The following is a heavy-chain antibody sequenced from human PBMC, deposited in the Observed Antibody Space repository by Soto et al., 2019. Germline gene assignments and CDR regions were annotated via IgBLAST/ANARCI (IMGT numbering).Heavy chain of an antibody. Sequence: ASVKVSCKASGYTFTSSGINWVRQAPGHGLEWVGRFRAYNYNTHYAQNFEGRVTMTTDTATSTAYMEVRRLRSDDTAIYYCARLTGVFRLVIVYWGQGTQVSVSS. CDR2: FRAYNYNT. V-gene: IGHV1-18*04. CDR1: GYTFTSSG. J-gene: IGHJ4*02. D-gene: IGHD3-16*01. CDR3: ARLTGVFRLVIVY.